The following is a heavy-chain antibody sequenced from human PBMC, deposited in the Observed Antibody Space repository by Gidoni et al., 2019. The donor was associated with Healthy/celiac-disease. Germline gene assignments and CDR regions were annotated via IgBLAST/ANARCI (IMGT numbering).Heavy chain of an antibody. CDR1: GFTFSSYA. CDR3: ARDQNYYDSSGYPYSPNDAFDI. J-gene: IGHJ3*02. D-gene: IGHD3-22*01. V-gene: IGHV3-30-3*01. CDR2: ISYDGSNK. Sequence: QVQLVESGGGVVQPGRSLRLSCAASGFTFSSYAMHWVRQAPGKGLEWVAVISYDGSNKYYADSVKGRYTISRDNSKNTLYLQMNSLRAEDTAVYYCARDQNYYDSSGYPYSPNDAFDIWGQGTMVTVSS.